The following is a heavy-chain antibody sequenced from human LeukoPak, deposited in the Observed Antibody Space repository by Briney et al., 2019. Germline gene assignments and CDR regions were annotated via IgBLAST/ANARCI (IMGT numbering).Heavy chain of an antibody. V-gene: IGHV1-18*01. J-gene: IGHJ4*02. CDR2: INSYNGNI. CDR1: GYTFTSYG. Sequence: SVKVSCKASGYTFTSYGFSWVRQAPGQGLEWMGWINSYNGNINYAQKFLGRVTMTTDTSTSTAYMELGNLRSDDTAMYYCAKTLRRYSPDYWGQGTLVTVSS. D-gene: IGHD5-18*01. CDR3: AKTLRRYSPDY.